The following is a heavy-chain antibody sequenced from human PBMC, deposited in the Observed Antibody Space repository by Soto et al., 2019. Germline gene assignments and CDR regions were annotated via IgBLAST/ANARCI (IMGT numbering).Heavy chain of an antibody. CDR3: ARSFLGGQYWLDH. CDR1: GFTFTSSA. J-gene: IGHJ5*02. D-gene: IGHD3-16*01. Sequence: SVKVSCKASGFTFTSSAVQWVRQARGQRLEWIGWIVVGSGNTNYAQKFQERVTITTDMSTSTAYMELSSLRSEDTAVYYCARSFLGGQYWLDHWGQGTLVTVSS. V-gene: IGHV1-58*01. CDR2: IVVGSGNT.